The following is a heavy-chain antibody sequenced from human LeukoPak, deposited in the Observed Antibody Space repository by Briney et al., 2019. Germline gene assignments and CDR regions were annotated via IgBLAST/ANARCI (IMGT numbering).Heavy chain of an antibody. D-gene: IGHD5-18*01. Sequence: SETLSLTCAVYGGSFSGYYWSWIRQPPGKGLEWIGEINHSGSTNYNPSLKSRVTISVDTSKNQFSLKLSSVTAADTAVYYCARSGYSYGYDYWGQGTLVTVSS. J-gene: IGHJ4*02. CDR1: GGSFSGYY. V-gene: IGHV4-34*01. CDR2: INHSGST. CDR3: ARSGYSYGYDY.